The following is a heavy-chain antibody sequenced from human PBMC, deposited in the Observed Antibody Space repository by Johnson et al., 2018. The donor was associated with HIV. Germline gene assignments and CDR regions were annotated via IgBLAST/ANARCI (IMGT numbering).Heavy chain of an antibody. D-gene: IGHD5-18*01. J-gene: IGHJ3*02. CDR2: IWYDGSNK. V-gene: IGHV3-33*01. Sequence: QVQLVESGGGVVQPGRSLRLSCVASGFTFSYYGMHWVRQAPGKGLAWVAVIWYDGSNKYYTDSVKGRFPISRDNSKNTLYLQMNSLRAEDTAVYYCARLPSGYSRDDLDIWGQGTMVTVSS. CDR3: ARLPSGYSRDDLDI. CDR1: GFTFSYYG.